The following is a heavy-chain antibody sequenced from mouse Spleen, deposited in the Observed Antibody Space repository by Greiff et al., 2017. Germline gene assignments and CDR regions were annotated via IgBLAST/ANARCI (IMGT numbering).Heavy chain of an antibody. CDR3: AREGYDGSYGY. J-gene: IGHJ2*01. D-gene: IGHD1-1*01. Sequence: LVESGAELVKPGASVKISCKASGYAFSSYWMNWVKQRPGKGLEWIGQIYPGDGDTNYNGKFKGKATLTADKSSSTAYMQLSSLTSEDSAVYFCAREGYDGSYGYWGQGTTLTVSS. CDR1: GYAFSSYW. CDR2: IYPGDGDT. V-gene: IGHV1-80*01.